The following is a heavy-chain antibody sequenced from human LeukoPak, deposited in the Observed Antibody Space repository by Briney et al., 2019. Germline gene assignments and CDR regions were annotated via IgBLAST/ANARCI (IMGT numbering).Heavy chain of an antibody. J-gene: IGHJ4*02. V-gene: IGHV3-23*01. CDR1: GFTFSTSA. CDR2: IGSSASNT. Sequence: GGSLRLSCAASGFTFSTSAMGWVRQAPGKGLEWVSTIGSSASNTYYADSVKGWFTISRDNSKNTVYLQMNSLSAEDTAVYYCARGISSAFDYWGQGTLVTVSS. CDR3: ARGISSAFDY. D-gene: IGHD3-3*02.